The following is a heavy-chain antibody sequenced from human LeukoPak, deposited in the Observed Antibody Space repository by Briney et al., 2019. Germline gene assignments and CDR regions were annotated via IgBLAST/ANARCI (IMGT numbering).Heavy chain of an antibody. V-gene: IGHV4-30-4*01. Sequence: QTSQTLSLTCTVSGGSISSGDYYWSWIRQPPGKGLEWVGYIYYSGSTYYNPSLKSRVTISVDTSKNQFSLKLSSVTAADTAVYYCARLETYDSTLDYWGQGTLVTVSS. CDR2: IYYSGST. J-gene: IGHJ4*02. CDR1: GGSISSGDYY. CDR3: ARLETYDSTLDY. D-gene: IGHD3-22*01.